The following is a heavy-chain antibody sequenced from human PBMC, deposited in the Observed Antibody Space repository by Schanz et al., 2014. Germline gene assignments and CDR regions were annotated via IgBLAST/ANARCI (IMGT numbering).Heavy chain of an antibody. J-gene: IGHJ4*02. CDR1: GDSVNSNY. CDR2: FYNPGST. CDR3: ARNKYTSGWYYFDY. D-gene: IGHD6-19*01. Sequence: QVQLQESGPGLVKPSETLSLTCTVSGDSVNSNYWNWIRQSPGRGLEWIGHFYNPGSTNYNPSLKSRPTISIAPPTTQASLKLPSVTAADTAVYFCARNKYTSGWYYFDYWGQGVLVTVSS. V-gene: IGHV4-59*08.